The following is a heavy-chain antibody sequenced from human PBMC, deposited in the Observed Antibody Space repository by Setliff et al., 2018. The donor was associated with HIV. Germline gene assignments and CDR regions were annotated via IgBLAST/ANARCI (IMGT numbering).Heavy chain of an antibody. Sequence: SETLSLTCAVYGASFSGYYWSWIRQPPGKGLEWIGEIYHSGSTNYNPSLKSRVTISIDRSKNQLSLKLSSVTAADTAVYYCAREIYGGNSRPFDYWGQGTLVTVSS. J-gene: IGHJ4*02. D-gene: IGHD4-17*01. CDR2: IYHSGST. CDR3: AREIYGGNSRPFDY. CDR1: GASFSGYY. V-gene: IGHV4-34*01.